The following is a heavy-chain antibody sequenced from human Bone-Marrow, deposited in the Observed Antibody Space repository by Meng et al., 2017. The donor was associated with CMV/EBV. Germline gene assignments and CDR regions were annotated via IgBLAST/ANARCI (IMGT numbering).Heavy chain of an antibody. V-gene: IGHV4-39*07. Sequence: GSLRLSCTVSGGSISSSSYYWGWIRQPPGKGREWIGSIYHSGSTYYNPSLKSRVTISVDTSKNQFSLKLSSVTAADTAVYYGARVVWLQMYYFDYWGQGTLVTVSS. CDR2: IYHSGST. CDR1: GGSISSSSYY. CDR3: ARVVWLQMYYFDY. D-gene: IGHD5-12*01. J-gene: IGHJ4*02.